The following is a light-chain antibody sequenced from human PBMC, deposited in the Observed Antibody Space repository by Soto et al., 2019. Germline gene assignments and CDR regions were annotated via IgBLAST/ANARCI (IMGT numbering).Light chain of an antibody. J-gene: IGKJ3*01. Sequence: EIVMTQSPGTLSVSHGERATLSCRASQSVSVNLAWYQQKPGQAPRLLIYGVSTRATGIQARFSGSESGTEFTLTISSLQSEDFAVYYCQQYNDWPFTFGPGTKVDIK. V-gene: IGKV3-15*01. CDR1: QSVSVN. CDR3: QQYNDWPFT. CDR2: GVS.